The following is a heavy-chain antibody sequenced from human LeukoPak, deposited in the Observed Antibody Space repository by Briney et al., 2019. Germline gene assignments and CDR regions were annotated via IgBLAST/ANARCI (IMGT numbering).Heavy chain of an antibody. CDR3: ARDKSGSSGWYSYFDY. V-gene: IGHV1-2*02. D-gene: IGHD6-19*01. CDR2: INPNSGDT. CDR1: GYTFTGYY. J-gene: IGHJ4*02. Sequence: ASVKVPCKASGYTFTGYYMHWVRQAPGQGLEWMGWINPNSGDTNYAQKFQGSVTMTRDTSISTAYMELSRLRSDDTAVYYCARDKSGSSGWYSYFDYWGQGTLVTVSS.